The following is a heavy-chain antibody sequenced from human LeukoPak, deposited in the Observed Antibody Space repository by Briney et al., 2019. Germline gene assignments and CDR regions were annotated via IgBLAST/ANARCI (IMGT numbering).Heavy chain of an antibody. CDR3: ARPTVDN. V-gene: IGHV3-66*04. Sequence: GGSLRLSCAASGFTVSSSYMTWVRQAPGKGLEWVSVIYSGGRTYYADSVKGRFTISRDNSKNTLYLQMNSLRAEDTAVYYCARPTVDNWGQGTMVTVSS. J-gene: IGHJ3*02. D-gene: IGHD1-26*01. CDR1: GFTVSSSY. CDR2: IYSGGRT.